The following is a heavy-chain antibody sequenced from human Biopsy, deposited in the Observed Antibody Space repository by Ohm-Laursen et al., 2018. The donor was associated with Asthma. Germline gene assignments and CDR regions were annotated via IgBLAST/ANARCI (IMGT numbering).Heavy chain of an antibody. CDR2: ILSDGRDK. Sequence: SLRLSCAASGFTFSSYGMHWVRQAPGKGLEWVAVILSDGRDKYYADSVKGRFTISIDNSKNTLYLHMHSLRAEDTAVYFCAKDRVRINSAYYFDYWGQGTLVTVSS. CDR1: GFTFSSYG. V-gene: IGHV3-30*18. J-gene: IGHJ4*02. D-gene: IGHD3-10*01. CDR3: AKDRVRINSAYYFDY.